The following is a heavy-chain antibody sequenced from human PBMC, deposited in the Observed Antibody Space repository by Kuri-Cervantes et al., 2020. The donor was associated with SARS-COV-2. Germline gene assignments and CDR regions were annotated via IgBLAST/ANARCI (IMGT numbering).Heavy chain of an antibody. J-gene: IGHJ4*02. V-gene: IGHV4-4*07. CDR3: ARDGGTSFADY. D-gene: IGHD3-16*01. CDR2: IDTSGST. CDR1: GGSISSSY. Sequence: GSLRLSCTVSGGSISSSYWNWIRQPAGKGLEWIGHIDTSGSTNYNPSLKSRVTISVDTSKNQFSLKLSSVTAADTAVYYCARDGGTSFADYWGQGTLVTVSS.